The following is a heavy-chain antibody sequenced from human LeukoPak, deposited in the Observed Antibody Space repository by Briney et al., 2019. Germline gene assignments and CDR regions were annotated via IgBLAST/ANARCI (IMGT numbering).Heavy chain of an antibody. V-gene: IGHV4-38-2*01. Sequence: KPSETLSLTCAVSGYSISSGYYWGWIRQPPGKGLEWIGSIYHSGSTYYNPSLKSRLTIPVDTFKNQFSLKLSPVTAADMAVYYCAGLYSSSSSCYGYAFDLWGQGTMVTVSS. CDR3: AGLYSSSSSCYGYAFDL. CDR1: GYSISSGYY. CDR2: IYHSGST. D-gene: IGHD2-15*01. J-gene: IGHJ3*01.